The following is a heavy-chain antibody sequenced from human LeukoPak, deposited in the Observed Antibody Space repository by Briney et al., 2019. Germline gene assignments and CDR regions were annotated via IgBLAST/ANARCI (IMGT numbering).Heavy chain of an antibody. D-gene: IGHD3-9*01. V-gene: IGHV4-4*07. J-gene: IGHJ4*02. CDR2: IHTSGST. CDR1: GGSISSYF. Sequence: PSETLSLTCTVSGGSISSYFCTWIRQPAGKGLEWIGRIHTSGSTNYNPSLKSRVTMSVDTSKNQFSLKLSSVTAADTAVYYCVGSPSELPFGWWGQGSLVIVSS. CDR3: VGSPSELPFGW.